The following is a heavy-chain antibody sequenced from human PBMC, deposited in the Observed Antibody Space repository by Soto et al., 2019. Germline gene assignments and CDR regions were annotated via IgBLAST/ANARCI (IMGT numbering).Heavy chain of an antibody. V-gene: IGHV3-30-3*01. CDR2: ISYDGNNK. Sequence: QVQLVESRGGVVQPGRSLRLSCAASGFTFSSYAMHWVRQAPGKGLEWVAVISYDGNNKYYADSVKGRFTISRDNSKNTLYLQMNSLRTEDTAVYYCARGDAPPFRVAAWNFDLWGRGTLVTVSS. D-gene: IGHD6-19*01. J-gene: IGHJ2*01. CDR3: ARGDAPPFRVAAWNFDL. CDR1: GFTFSSYA.